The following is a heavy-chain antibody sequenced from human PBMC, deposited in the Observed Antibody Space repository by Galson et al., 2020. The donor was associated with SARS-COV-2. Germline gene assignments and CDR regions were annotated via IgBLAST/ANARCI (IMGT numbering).Heavy chain of an antibody. J-gene: IGHJ4*02. CDR3: ARGYGDYYFDY. Sequence: GGSLRLSCAASGFTVSTNYMNWVRQAPGKGLEWVSVIYSGGSTYYTDSVKGRFTISRDSSKNTLYLQMNSLRADYTAVYYCARGYGDYYFDYWGQGTLVTVSS. CDR2: IYSGGST. V-gene: IGHV3-53*01. CDR1: GFTVSTNY. D-gene: IGHD4-17*01.